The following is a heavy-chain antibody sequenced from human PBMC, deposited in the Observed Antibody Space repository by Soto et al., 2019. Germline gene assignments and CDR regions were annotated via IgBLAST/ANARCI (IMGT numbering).Heavy chain of an antibody. D-gene: IGHD3-9*01. J-gene: IGHJ6*03. CDR3: ARGSYEILTGTPYMDV. CDR2: MNPNSGKP. V-gene: IGHV1-8*01. Sequence: QVQLVQSRAEVKPPGASVKVSCKASGYSFSNYDINWVRQATGQGLEWMGWMNPNSGKPDYAQKFQGRLTMTRDTSIGTAYMELSSLRSEDTAVYYCARGSYEILTGTPYMDVWVRGTTVTVSS. CDR1: GYSFSNYD.